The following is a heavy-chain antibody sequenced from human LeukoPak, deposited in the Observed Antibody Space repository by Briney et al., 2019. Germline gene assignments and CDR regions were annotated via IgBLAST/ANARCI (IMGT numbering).Heavy chain of an antibody. CDR3: AKVPVIVGATYFDY. D-gene: IGHD1-26*01. Sequence: GGSLRLSCAASGFTFSSYAMSWVRQAPGKGLEWVSAISGSGGSTYYADSVKGRFTISRDNSKNTLYPQMDSLRAEDTAVYYCAKVPVIVGATYFDYWGQGTLVTVSS. J-gene: IGHJ4*02. CDR2: ISGSGGST. CDR1: GFTFSSYA. V-gene: IGHV3-23*01.